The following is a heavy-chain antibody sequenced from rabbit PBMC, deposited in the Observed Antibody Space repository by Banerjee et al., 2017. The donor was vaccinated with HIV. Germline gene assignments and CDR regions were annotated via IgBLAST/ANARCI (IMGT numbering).Heavy chain of an antibody. Sequence: QSLEESGGDLVKPGASLTLTCTASGFSFSSNYWICWVRQAPGKGLEWIACIDTSSDSTYYASWAKGRFTISKTSSTTVTLQMTSLTVADTATYFCGRDRGVGYDLNLWGPGTLVTV. CDR2: IDTSSDST. J-gene: IGHJ4*01. CDR1: GFSFSSNYW. D-gene: IGHD6-1*01. V-gene: IGHV1S40*01. CDR3: GRDRGVGYDLNL.